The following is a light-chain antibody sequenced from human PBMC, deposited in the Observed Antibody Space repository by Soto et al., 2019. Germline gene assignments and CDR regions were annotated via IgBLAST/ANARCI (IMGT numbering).Light chain of an antibody. V-gene: IGLV2-14*01. CDR3: SSYTSSSTPIV. Sequence: QSALTKPASVSGSPGQSITISCTGTSSDVGGYNYVSWYQQHPGKAPKLMIYDVSNRPSGVSNRFSGSKSGNTASLTISGLQAEDEADYYCSSYTSSSTPIVFGTETKLTVL. CDR2: DVS. CDR1: SSDVGGYNY. J-gene: IGLJ1*01.